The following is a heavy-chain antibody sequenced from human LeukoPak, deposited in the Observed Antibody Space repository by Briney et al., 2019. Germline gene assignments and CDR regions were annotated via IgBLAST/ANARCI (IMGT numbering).Heavy chain of an antibody. CDR2: ISSSGSTI. CDR3: ARVMITMVRGAPPFDY. Sequence: PGGSLRLSCAASGFTFSSYEMNWVRQAPGKGLEWVSYISSSGSTIYYADSVKGRFTISRDNAKNSLYLQMNSLRAEDTAVYYCARVMITMVRGAPPFDYWGQGTLVTVSS. V-gene: IGHV3-48*03. CDR1: GFTFSSYE. J-gene: IGHJ4*02. D-gene: IGHD3-10*01.